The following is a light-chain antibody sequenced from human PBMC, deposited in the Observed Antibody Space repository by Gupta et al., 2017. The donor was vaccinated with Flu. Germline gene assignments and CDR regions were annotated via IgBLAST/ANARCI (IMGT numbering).Light chain of an antibody. Sequence: QSVLTQPPSPSGTPGQRVTISCSGSSSNIGGNFVYWFQQVPGTAPKLLIYRNDRRPSGVSDRVSGSKSGTSASLAISGLRSEDEADYYCAVWDDSLSAWVFGGGTKLTVL. CDR2: RND. V-gene: IGLV1-47*01. CDR3: AVWDDSLSAWV. CDR1: SSNIGGNF. J-gene: IGLJ3*02.